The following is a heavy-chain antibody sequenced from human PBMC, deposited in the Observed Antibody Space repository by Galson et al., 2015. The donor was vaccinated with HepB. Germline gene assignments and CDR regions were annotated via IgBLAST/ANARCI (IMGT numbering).Heavy chain of an antibody. D-gene: IGHD5-24*01. CDR1: GFTFSSYA. Sequence: SLRLSCAASGFTFSSYAMSWVRQAPGKGLEWVSVIYSGGSTYYADSVKGRFTISRDNSKNTLYLQMNSLRAEDTAVYYCARDKGWLQRGAFDIWGQGTMVTVSS. CDR3: ARDKGWLQRGAFDI. V-gene: IGHV3-66*01. CDR2: IYSGGST. J-gene: IGHJ3*02.